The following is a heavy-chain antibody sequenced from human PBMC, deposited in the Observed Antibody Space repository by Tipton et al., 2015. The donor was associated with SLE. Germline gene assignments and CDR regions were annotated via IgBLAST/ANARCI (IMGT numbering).Heavy chain of an antibody. Sequence: LVKPSETLSLTCTVSGGSISSYYWSWIRQPPGKGLEWIGYIYYSGSTNYNPSLKSRLTISVETSKNQFSLKLSSVSAADTAVYYCARKTYYYGSGSYYFDYWGQGTLVTVSS. D-gene: IGHD3-10*01. J-gene: IGHJ4*02. V-gene: IGHV4-59*01. CDR1: GGSISSYY. CDR3: ARKTYYYGSGSYYFDY. CDR2: IYYSGST.